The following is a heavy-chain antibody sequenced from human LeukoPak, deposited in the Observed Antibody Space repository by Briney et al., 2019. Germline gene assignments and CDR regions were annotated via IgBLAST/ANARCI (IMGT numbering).Heavy chain of an antibody. CDR1: GFTFSSYS. D-gene: IGHD6-6*01. V-gene: IGHV3-48*04. CDR3: ARAGSSNFDY. Sequence: GGSLRLSCAASGFTFSSYSMIWVRQAPGKGLYWVSYISSDSGTIYYADSVKGRFTISRDNAKNSLYLQMNSLRAEDTAVYYCARAGSSNFDYWGQGTLVTVSS. J-gene: IGHJ4*02. CDR2: ISSDSGTI.